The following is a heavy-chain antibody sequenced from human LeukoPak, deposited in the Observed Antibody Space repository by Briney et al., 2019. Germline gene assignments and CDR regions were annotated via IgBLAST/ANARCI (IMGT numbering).Heavy chain of an antibody. V-gene: IGHV4-39*07. D-gene: IGHD2-21*01. CDR2: IFYNGRT. Sequence: PSETLSLTCNVSGDSIGRSTCYWGWVRQAPEKGLEWIGSIFYNGRTYYTPSLQSRVIMSLDTSKNQFSLRLTSVTAADTAVYYCARQVAVVEPTDPNWVDSWGQGTLVTVSS. CDR1: GDSIGRSTCY. J-gene: IGHJ5*01. CDR3: ARQVAVVEPTDPNWVDS.